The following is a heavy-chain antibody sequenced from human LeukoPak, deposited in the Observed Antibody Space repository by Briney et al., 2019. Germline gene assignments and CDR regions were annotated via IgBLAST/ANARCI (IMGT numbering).Heavy chain of an antibody. CDR3: ARDPPRERRRLGATQTGPDAFDI. D-gene: IGHD1-26*01. J-gene: IGHJ3*02. V-gene: IGHV3-23*01. CDR2: ISDSGFST. CDR1: GFTFSTYA. Sequence: GGSLRLSCAASGFTFSTYAMSWVRQAPGKGLEWVSGISDSGFSTYYADSVKGRFTISRDNSENSLYLQMNSLRAEDTAVYYCARDPPRERRRLGATQTGPDAFDIWGQGTMVTVSS.